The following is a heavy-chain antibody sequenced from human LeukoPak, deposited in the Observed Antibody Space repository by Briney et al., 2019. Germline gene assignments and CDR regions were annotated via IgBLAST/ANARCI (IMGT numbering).Heavy chain of an antibody. CDR1: GYTFTSYG. J-gene: IGHJ3*02. D-gene: IGHD3-10*01. CDR3: AITIRGDPTSHAFDI. Sequence: ASVKVSCKASGYTFTSYGISWVRQAPGQGLEWMGWISAYNGNTNYAQKLQGRVTMTTDTSTSTAYMELRSLRSDDTAVYYCAITIRGDPTSHAFDIWGLGTMVTVSS. CDR2: ISAYNGNT. V-gene: IGHV1-18*01.